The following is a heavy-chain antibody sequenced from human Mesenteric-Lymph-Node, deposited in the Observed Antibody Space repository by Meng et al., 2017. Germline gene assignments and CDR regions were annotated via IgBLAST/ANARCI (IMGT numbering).Heavy chain of an antibody. D-gene: IGHD2-21*01. J-gene: IGHJ4*02. CDR2: IHHSGSA. CDR1: GGSMSSGSYY. CDR3: ASFDHIPRRNYFDY. Sequence: HVQLQESGPGLVNPSQTLSLTCTVSGGSMSSGSYYWSWIRQPPGKGLEWIGYIHHSGSAYYNPSLKSRVSISVDTSKNQFSLNLNSMTAADTAVYYCASFDHIPRRNYFDYWGQGTLVTVSS. V-gene: IGHV4-30-4*01.